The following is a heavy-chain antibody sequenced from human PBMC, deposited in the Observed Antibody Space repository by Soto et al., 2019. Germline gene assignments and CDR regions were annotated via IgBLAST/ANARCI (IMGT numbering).Heavy chain of an antibody. Sequence: GGSLRLSCAASGFTFSSYGMHWVRQAPGKGLEWVAVISYDGSNKYYADSVKGRFTISRDNSKNTLYLQMNSLRAEDTAVYYFAKVISMITFGGVIPTPDFDYWGQGTLVTVSS. D-gene: IGHD3-16*02. V-gene: IGHV3-30*18. CDR3: AKVISMITFGGVIPTPDFDY. J-gene: IGHJ4*02. CDR1: GFTFSSYG. CDR2: ISYDGSNK.